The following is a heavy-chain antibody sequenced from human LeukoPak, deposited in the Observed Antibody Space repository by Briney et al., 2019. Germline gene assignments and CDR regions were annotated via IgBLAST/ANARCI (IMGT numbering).Heavy chain of an antibody. Sequence: PGGPLGPSGAASGFTFIATWMNWARQAPGKGLVWFSRINSDGSSTSYADSVKGRFTISRDNAKNTLYLQMNSLRAEDTAVYYCARDLHSIKVHAFDYWGQGTLVTVSS. CDR1: GFTFIATW. CDR3: ARDLHSIKVHAFDY. V-gene: IGHV3-74*01. J-gene: IGHJ4*02. CDR2: INSDGSST. D-gene: IGHD1-1*01.